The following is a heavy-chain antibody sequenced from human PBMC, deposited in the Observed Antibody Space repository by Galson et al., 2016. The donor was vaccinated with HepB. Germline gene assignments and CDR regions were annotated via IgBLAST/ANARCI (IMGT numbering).Heavy chain of an antibody. CDR1: GYTFSNVW. Sequence: SLRLSCAASGYTFSNVWMNWVRQAPGKGLEWVSSISSSSSYIYYADSVKGRFTISRDNAKNSLFLQMNSLSAGDTAGYYCAPFIAAAAFNYWGQGTLVTVSS. J-gene: IGHJ4*02. D-gene: IGHD6-25*01. CDR2: ISSSSSYI. V-gene: IGHV3-21*01. CDR3: APFIAAAAFNY.